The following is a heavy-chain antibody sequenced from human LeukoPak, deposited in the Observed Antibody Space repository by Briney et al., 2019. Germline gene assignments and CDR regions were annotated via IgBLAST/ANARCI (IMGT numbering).Heavy chain of an antibody. J-gene: IGHJ6*03. V-gene: IGHV1-18*01. D-gene: IGHD3-10*01. Sequence: ASVKVSCKASGYTFTSYGISWVRQAPGQGLEWMGWISAYNGNTKYAQKLQGRVTMTIDTSTSTAYMDLRSLRSEDTAVYYCARCRGGLGYYYYYMDVWGKGTTVTISS. CDR3: ARCRGGLGYYYYYMDV. CDR1: GYTFTSYG. CDR2: ISAYNGNT.